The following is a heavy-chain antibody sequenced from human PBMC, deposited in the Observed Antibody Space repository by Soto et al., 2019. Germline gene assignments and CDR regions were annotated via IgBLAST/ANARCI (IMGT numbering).Heavy chain of an antibody. CDR2: FDPENDET. D-gene: IGHD2-2*01. Sequence: ASVKVSCKVSGYTLSEVAIHWVRQTPGEGLEWIGGFDPENDETSYAQNFQGRVTLTEDTSTDTAYLELSGLRSEDTAIYYCTIAAYCSAATCYSGYNWFHPWGQGSLVTVSS. CDR1: GYTLSEVA. V-gene: IGHV1-24*01. J-gene: IGHJ5*02. CDR3: TIAAYCSAATCYSGYNWFHP.